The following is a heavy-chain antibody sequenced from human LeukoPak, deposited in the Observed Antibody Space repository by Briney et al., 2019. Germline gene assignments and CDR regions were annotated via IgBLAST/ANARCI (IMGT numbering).Heavy chain of an antibody. CDR1: GFTFSSYS. J-gene: IGHJ3*02. Sequence: GGSLRLSCAASGFTFSSYSMNWVRQAPGKGLQWVSCISSSSSYIYYADSVKGRFTISRDNAKNSLYLQMNSLRAEDTAVHYCAREGCSSTSCYWEDAFDIWGQGTMVTVSS. CDR3: AREGCSSTSCYWEDAFDI. CDR2: ISSSSSYI. V-gene: IGHV3-21*01. D-gene: IGHD2-2*01.